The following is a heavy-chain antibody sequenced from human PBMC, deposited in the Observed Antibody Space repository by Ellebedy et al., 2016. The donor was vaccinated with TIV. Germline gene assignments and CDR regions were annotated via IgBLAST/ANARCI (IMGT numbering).Heavy chain of an antibody. D-gene: IGHD7-27*01. CDR2: IHPGDSDT. CDR3: ARQSQGLGQGPFDI. Sequence: GESLKISCKGSGYSFTSYWIGWVRQMPGKGLEWMGIIHPGDSDTSYRPSFQGQVTISADKSISTAYLQWSSLKASDTAMYYCARQSQGLGQGPFDIWGQGTMVTVSS. CDR1: GYSFTSYW. V-gene: IGHV5-51*01. J-gene: IGHJ3*02.